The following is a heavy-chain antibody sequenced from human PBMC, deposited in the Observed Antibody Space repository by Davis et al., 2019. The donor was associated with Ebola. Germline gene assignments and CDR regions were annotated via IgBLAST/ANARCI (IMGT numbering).Heavy chain of an antibody. Sequence: PGGSLRLSCAASGFIVSNSYMNWVRQAPGKGLEWVSILYSGGTTYYGPSVKGRFTISRDNSKNTLYFQMDSLRAEDTAVYYCARATGSPPHYYAMDVWGRGTTVIVSS. D-gene: IGHD3-9*01. CDR1: GFIVSNSY. CDR2: LYSGGTT. J-gene: IGHJ6*02. CDR3: ARATGSPPHYYAMDV. V-gene: IGHV3-53*01.